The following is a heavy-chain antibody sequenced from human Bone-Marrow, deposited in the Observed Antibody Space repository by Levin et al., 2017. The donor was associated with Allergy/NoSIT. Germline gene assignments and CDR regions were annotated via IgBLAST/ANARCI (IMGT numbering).Heavy chain of an antibody. D-gene: IGHD2-2*01. V-gene: IGHV3-23*01. Sequence: GGSLRLSCAASGFTFSSYAMSWVRQAPGKGLEWVSAISGSGGSTYYADSVKGRFTISRDNSKNTLYLQMNSLRAEDTAVYYCAKDQDCISTSCYDYYYYYYGMDVWGQGTTVTVSS. CDR2: ISGSGGST. CDR1: GFTFSSYA. CDR3: AKDQDCISTSCYDYYYYYYGMDV. J-gene: IGHJ6*02.